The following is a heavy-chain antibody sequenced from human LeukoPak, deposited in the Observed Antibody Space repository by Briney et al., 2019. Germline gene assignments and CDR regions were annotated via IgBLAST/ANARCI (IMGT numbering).Heavy chain of an antibody. J-gene: IGHJ3*02. CDR1: GFTFSSYG. D-gene: IGHD6-13*01. V-gene: IGHV3-30*18. CDR3: AKIQCIARDVFDI. CDR2: VSYDGSNK. Sequence: GCLRLSCAASGFTFSSYGMHWVRQAPGKGLEWVAVVSYDGSNKYYADSVKGRFTISRENSKNTLYLQMNSLGAEDTAVYYCAKIQCIARDVFDIWGQGTMVTVSS.